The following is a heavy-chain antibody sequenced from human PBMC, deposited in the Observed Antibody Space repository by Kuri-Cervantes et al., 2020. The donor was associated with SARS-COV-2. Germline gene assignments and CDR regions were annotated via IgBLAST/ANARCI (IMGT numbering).Heavy chain of an antibody. CDR2: ISYDRSNK. Sequence: GESLKISCAASGFTFSSYAMHWVRQAPGKGLEWVAVISYDRSNKYYADSVKGRFTISRDNSKNTLYLQMNSLRAEDTAVYYCARLLPIVATTNYFDHWRQGTLVTVS. CDR3: ARLLPIVATTNYFDH. V-gene: IGHV3-30-3*01. D-gene: IGHD5-12*01. J-gene: IGHJ4*02. CDR1: GFTFSSYA.